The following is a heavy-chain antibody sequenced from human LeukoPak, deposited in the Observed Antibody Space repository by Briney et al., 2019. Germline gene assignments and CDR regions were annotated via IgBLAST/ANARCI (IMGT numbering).Heavy chain of an antibody. CDR2: INPNSGGT. J-gene: IGHJ4*02. V-gene: IGHV1-2*02. CDR1: GYTFTAYY. Sequence: ASVKVSCKASGYTFTAYYMHWVRQAPGQGLEWMGWINPNSGGTNYAQKFQGRVTMTRDTSISTAYMELSRLRSDDTAVYYCARDPHGAGEYDYWGQGTLVTVSS. D-gene: IGHD3-10*01. CDR3: ARDPHGAGEYDY.